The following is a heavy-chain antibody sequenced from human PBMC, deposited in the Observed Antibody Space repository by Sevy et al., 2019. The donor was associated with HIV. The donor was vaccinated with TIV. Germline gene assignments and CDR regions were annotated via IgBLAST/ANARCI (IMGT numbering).Heavy chain of an antibody. Sequence: GGSLRLSCTASGFTFINYGMNWVRQAPGKGLEWVSVISGSGSTTYYADSVKGRFAISGDNSNNTLYLQIRSLRVEDTALYYCARADVAAAGKGYFDYWGQGTLVTVSS. D-gene: IGHD6-13*01. CDR2: ISGSGSTT. CDR1: GFTFINYG. J-gene: IGHJ4*02. V-gene: IGHV3-23*01. CDR3: ARADVAAAGKGYFDY.